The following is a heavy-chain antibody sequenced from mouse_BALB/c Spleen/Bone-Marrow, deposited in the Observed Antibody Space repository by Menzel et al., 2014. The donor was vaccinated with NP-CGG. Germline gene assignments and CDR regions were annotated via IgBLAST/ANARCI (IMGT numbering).Heavy chain of an antibody. J-gene: IGHJ3*01. Sequence: QVQLQQSGAELVKPGASVKLSCKASGYTFTSYYLYWVKQRLGQGLEWIGGINPSNGGTNFNEKFKSKATLTVDKSSSTAYMQLSSLTSEDSAVYYCTRSEPFAYWGQGTLVTVSA. V-gene: IGHV1S81*02. CDR2: INPSNGGT. CDR1: GYTFTSYY. CDR3: TRSEPFAY.